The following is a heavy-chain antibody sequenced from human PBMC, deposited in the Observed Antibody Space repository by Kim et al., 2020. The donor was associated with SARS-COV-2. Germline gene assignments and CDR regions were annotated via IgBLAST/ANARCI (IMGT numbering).Heavy chain of an antibody. V-gene: IGHV4-34*01. CDR2: INHSGST. CDR3: ARGRRSSSWRAYYFDY. CDR1: GGSFSGYY. J-gene: IGHJ4*02. D-gene: IGHD6-13*01. Sequence: SETLSLTCAVYGGSFSGYYWSWIRQPPGKGLEWIGEINHSGSTNYNPSLKSRVTISVDTSKNQFSLKLSSVTAADTAVYYCARGRRSSSWRAYYFDYWGQGTLVTVSS.